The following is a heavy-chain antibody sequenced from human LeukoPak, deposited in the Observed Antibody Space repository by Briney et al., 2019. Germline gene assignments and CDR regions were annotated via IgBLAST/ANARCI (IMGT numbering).Heavy chain of an antibody. V-gene: IGHV3-30*04. D-gene: IGHD6-19*01. Sequence: GGSLRLSCAASGFTFSSYAMHWVRQAPGKGLEWVAVISYDGSNKYYADSVKGRFTISKDNSKNTLYLQMNSLGAEDTAVYYCAKDERYSSGWNYWGQGTLVTVSS. CDR2: ISYDGSNK. CDR3: AKDERYSSGWNY. J-gene: IGHJ4*02. CDR1: GFTFSSYA.